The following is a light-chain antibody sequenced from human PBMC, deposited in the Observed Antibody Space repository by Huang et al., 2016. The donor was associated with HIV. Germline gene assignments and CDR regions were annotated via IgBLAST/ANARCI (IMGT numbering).Light chain of an antibody. CDR1: QSVLYSSTTKNH. V-gene: IGKV4-1*01. J-gene: IGKJ5*01. CDR3: HQYFSPPPT. CDR2: WAS. Sequence: DIVMTQSPDSLAVSLGERATINCKSSQSVLYSSTTKNHVGWYQQKPGQPPKLLISWASTRESGVPDRFSGSGSGTDFTLTISSLQAEDVAVYYCHQYFSPPPTFGQGTRLEIK.